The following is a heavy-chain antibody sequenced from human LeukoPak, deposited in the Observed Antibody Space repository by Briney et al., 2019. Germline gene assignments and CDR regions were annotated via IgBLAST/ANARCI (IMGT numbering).Heavy chain of an antibody. V-gene: IGHV4-39*01. J-gene: IGHJ3*02. CDR3: ARQTSLGFDI. CDR1: GGSISSSAYH. Sequence: SETLSLTCTVSGGSISSSAYHWAWTRQPPGKGLVWIGNIYYSGGTYYKPSLKSRITISLDTSKNQFSLRLSSVTAADTAVYYCARQTSLGFDIWGQGTMVTVSS. CDR2: IYYSGGT.